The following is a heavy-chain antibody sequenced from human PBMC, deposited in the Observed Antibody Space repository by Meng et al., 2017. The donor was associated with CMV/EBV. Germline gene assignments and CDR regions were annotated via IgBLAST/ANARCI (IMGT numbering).Heavy chain of an antibody. CDR3: ARLERLLVHPYYYYGMDV. Sequence: GESLKISCAASEFTFSSYWMHWVRQAPGKGLVWVSRINSDGSSTSYADSVKGRFTISRDNAKNTLYLQMNSLRAEDTAVYYCARLERLLVHPYYYYGMDVWGQGTTVTVSS. V-gene: IGHV3-74*01. CDR1: EFTFSSYW. J-gene: IGHJ6*02. CDR2: INSDGSST. D-gene: IGHD6-6*01.